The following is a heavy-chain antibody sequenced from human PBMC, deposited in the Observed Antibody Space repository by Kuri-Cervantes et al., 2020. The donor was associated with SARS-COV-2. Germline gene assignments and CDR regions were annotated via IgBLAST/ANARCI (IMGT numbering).Heavy chain of an antibody. CDR3: ARVSGSYSTLYFDY. D-gene: IGHD1-26*01. Sequence: ETLSLTCAASGFTFSSYSMNWVRQAPGKGLEWVSSISSSSYIYYADSVKGRFTISRDNAKNSLYLQMNSLRAEDTAVYYCARVSGSYSTLYFDYWGQGTLVTVSS. J-gene: IGHJ4*02. V-gene: IGHV3-21*01. CDR2: ISSSSYI. CDR1: GFTFSSYS.